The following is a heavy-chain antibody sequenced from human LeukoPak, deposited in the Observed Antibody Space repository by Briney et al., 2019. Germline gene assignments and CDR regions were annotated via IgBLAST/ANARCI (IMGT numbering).Heavy chain of an antibody. J-gene: IGHJ4*02. D-gene: IGHD3-10*01. Sequence: PSETLSLTCAVYGGSFSGYYWSWIRQPPGKGLEWIGEINHSGSTNYNPSLKSRVTISLDTSKNQFSLKLSSVTAADTAVYYCASSGSGSYYNFDYWGRGTLVTVSS. V-gene: IGHV4-34*01. CDR1: GGSFSGYY. CDR2: INHSGST. CDR3: ASSGSGSYYNFDY.